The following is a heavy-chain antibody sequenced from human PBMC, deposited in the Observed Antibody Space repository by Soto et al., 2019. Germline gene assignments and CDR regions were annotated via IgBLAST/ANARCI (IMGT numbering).Heavy chain of an antibody. V-gene: IGHV4-59*12. CDR2: IYYSGST. CDR1: GGSISNYY. D-gene: IGHD6-19*01. J-gene: IGHJ4*02. CDR3: AIVAGDQYFDY. Sequence: SDTLSLTCTVSGGSISNYYWSWVRQPPGKGLEWIGYIYYSGSTNYNPSLKSRVTISVDKSKNQFSLKLSSVTAADTAVYYCAIVAGDQYFDYWGQGTLVTVSS.